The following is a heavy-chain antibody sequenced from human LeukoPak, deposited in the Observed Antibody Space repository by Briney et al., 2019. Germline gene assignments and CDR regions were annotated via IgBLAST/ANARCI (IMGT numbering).Heavy chain of an antibody. CDR2: IDPSDSYT. D-gene: IGHD2-2*01. V-gene: IGHV5-10-1*01. CDR1: GYSFTSYW. Sequence: GESLKISCKGSGYSFTSYWISWVRQMPGKGLEWMGRIDPSDSYTNCSPSFQGHVTISADKSISTAYLQWSSLKASDTAMYYCARRQYQEDYYYYGMDVWGKGTTVTVSS. J-gene: IGHJ6*04. CDR3: ARRQYQEDYYYYGMDV.